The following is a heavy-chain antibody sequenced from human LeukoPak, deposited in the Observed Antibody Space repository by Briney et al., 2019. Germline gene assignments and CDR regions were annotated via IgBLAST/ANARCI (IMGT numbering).Heavy chain of an antibody. CDR2: ISGSGGST. D-gene: IGHD6-19*01. CDR1: GFTFSSYG. Sequence: GGSLGLSCAASGFTFSSYGMSWVRQAPGKGLEWVSAISGSGGSTYYADSVKGRFTISRDNSKNTLYLQMNSLRAEDTAVYYCAMTASVAVTYYYYYYMDVWGKGTTVTISS. V-gene: IGHV3-23*01. CDR3: AMTASVAVTYYYYYYMDV. J-gene: IGHJ6*03.